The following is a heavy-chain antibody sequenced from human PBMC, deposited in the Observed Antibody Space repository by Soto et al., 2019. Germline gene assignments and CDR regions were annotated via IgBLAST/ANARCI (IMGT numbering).Heavy chain of an antibody. CDR2: INSDGSST. Sequence: EVHVVESGGGLVQPGESLRLSCAASGFTFSSYWMHWVRQAPGKGLVWVSRINSDGSSTSYADSVKGRFTISRDNAKNTLYMEINSLRAEDTAVYYCARADGYNRDDAFDIWGQGTMVTVSS. J-gene: IGHJ3*02. CDR3: ARADGYNRDDAFDI. CDR1: GFTFSSYW. V-gene: IGHV3-74*01. D-gene: IGHD5-12*01.